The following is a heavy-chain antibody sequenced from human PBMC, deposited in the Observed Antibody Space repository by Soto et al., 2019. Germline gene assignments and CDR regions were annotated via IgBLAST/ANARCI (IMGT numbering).Heavy chain of an antibody. V-gene: IGHV1-69*01. CDR3: ARVAYGDYGVDV. CDR1: GDTFSRYA. Sequence: QVQLVQSGAEVKKPGSSVKVSCKASGDTFSRYAISWVRQAPGQGLEWMGGIIPTFGTPNYAQKFQGRVTIIADESTSTVYMEVSSLTSEDTTMYYCARVAYGDYGVDVWGQGTTVNVSS. CDR2: IIPTFGTP. J-gene: IGHJ6*02. D-gene: IGHD4-17*01.